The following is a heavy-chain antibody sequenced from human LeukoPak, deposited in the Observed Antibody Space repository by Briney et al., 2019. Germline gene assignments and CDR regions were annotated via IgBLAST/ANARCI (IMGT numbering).Heavy chain of an antibody. J-gene: IGHJ4*02. V-gene: IGHV4-38-2*02. Sequence: PSETLSLTCTVSGYSISSAYYWGWIRQPPGKGLEWIGSIYHSGSTYYNPSLKSRVTISVDTSKNQFSLKLSSVTAADTAVYYCARARDARGGFDYWGQGTLVTVSS. CDR2: IYHSGST. D-gene: IGHD2-15*01. CDR3: ARARDARGGFDY. CDR1: GYSISSAYY.